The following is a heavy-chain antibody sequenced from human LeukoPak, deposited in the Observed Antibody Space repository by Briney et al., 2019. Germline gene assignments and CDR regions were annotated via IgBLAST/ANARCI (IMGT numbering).Heavy chain of an antibody. CDR3: AKAEGGSASWYDFYYYGVDV. V-gene: IGHV3-30*18. J-gene: IGHJ6*04. Sequence: GGSLRLSCAASGFTFRNYAMHWVRQSPGKGLEWVALISNDGTKTYVADSVKGRFTISRDNSKNTLYLQMNSLKTEDTAVYYCAKAEGGSASWYDFYYYGVDVWGKGATITVSS. D-gene: IGHD6-25*01. CDR1: GFTFRNYA. CDR2: ISNDGTKT.